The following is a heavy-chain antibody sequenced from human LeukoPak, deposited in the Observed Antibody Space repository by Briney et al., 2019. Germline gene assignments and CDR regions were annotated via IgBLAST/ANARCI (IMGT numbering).Heavy chain of an antibody. D-gene: IGHD3-22*01. CDR2: MNPNNGNT. V-gene: IGHV1-8*03. Sequence: ASVKVSCKASGYTFTSYDTNWVRQATGQGLEWMGWMNPNNGNTGYAQKFQGRVTITRNTSISTAYMELSSLRSEDTAVYYCAREVYYDSNGYYNWGQGTLVTVSS. CDR3: AREVYYDSNGYYN. CDR1: GYTFTSYD. J-gene: IGHJ4*02.